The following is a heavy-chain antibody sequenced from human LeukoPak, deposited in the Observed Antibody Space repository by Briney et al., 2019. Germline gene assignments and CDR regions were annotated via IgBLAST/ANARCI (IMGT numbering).Heavy chain of an antibody. CDR1: GFTFSSYT. J-gene: IGHJ4*02. CDR3: ARVHELYRDY. CDR2: ISSGSSYK. V-gene: IGHV3-21*06. Sequence: GXXLRLSRAASGFTFSSYTMNWVRQAPGRGLEWVSSISSGSSYKYFADSVKGRFTISRDNGKNSLYLQMNRLRADDTAVYYCARVHELYRDYWGQGTLVTVSS. D-gene: IGHD2-8*01.